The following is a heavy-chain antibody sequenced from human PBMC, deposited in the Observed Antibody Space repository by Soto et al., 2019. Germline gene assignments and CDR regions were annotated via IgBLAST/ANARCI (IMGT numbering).Heavy chain of an antibody. V-gene: IGHV3-23*01. CDR2: ISGPGGST. D-gene: IGHD6-19*01. J-gene: IGHJ4*02. CDR1: GFTFSNFA. Sequence: PGGSLRLSCAASGFTFSNFAMTWVRQAPGKGLEWVSAISGPGGSTYYADSVKGRFTISRDNSKNTLYLQMNSLRAEDTAIYYCAKVSNGWGKFDYWGQGALVTVSS. CDR3: AKVSNGWGKFDY.